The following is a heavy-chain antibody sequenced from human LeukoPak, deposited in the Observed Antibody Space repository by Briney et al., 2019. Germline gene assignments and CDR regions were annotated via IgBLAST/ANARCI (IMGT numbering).Heavy chain of an antibody. J-gene: IGHJ4*02. Sequence: PGGSLRLSCAASGFTFSDYYMSWIRQAPGKGLEWVANIKQDGSEKYYVDSVKGRFTISRDNAKNPLYLQMNSLRAEDTAVYYCARPIVATNLDYWGQGTLVTVSS. V-gene: IGHV3-7*05. D-gene: IGHD5-12*01. CDR1: GFTFSDYY. CDR3: ARPIVATNLDY. CDR2: IKQDGSEK.